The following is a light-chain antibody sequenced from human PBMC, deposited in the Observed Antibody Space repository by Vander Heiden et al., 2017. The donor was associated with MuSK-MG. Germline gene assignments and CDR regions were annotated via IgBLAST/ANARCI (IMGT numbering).Light chain of an antibody. CDR3: MQALQTRT. CDR1: QSLLHSNGYNY. Sequence: DIVMTQSPLSLPVTPGEPASISCRSSQSLLHSNGYNYLDWYLQKPGQSPQLLIYLGSSRASGVPDRFSGSGSGTDFTLKISRVEAEDVGVYYCMQALQTRTFGQGTKAEI. CDR2: LGS. J-gene: IGKJ1*01. V-gene: IGKV2-28*01.